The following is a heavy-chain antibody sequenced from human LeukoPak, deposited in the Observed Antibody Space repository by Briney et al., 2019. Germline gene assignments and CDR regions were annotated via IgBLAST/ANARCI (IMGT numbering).Heavy chain of an antibody. J-gene: IGHJ4*02. CDR1: GFTVSSNY. CDR2: IYSGGST. V-gene: IGHV3-53*01. CDR3: ARDQYSSGCLDY. Sequence: GGSLRLSCAASGFTVSSNYMGWVRQAPGKGLEWVSVIYSGGSTYYADSVKGRFTISRDNSKNTLYLQMNSLRAEDTAVYYCARDQYSSGCLDYWGQGTLVTVSS. D-gene: IGHD6-19*01.